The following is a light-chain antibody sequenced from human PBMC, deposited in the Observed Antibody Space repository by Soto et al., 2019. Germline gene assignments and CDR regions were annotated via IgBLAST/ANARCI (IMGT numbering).Light chain of an antibody. V-gene: IGLV2-14*01. CDR2: EVT. Sequence: QSALTQPASVSGSPGQSITISCTGTSSDVGVYNYVSWYQQHPGKAPKLMIYEVTNRPSGVSNRFSGSKSGNTASLTISGLQAEDEADYYCCSYTTSGTLLFGGGTKVTVL. J-gene: IGLJ3*02. CDR1: SSDVGVYNY. CDR3: CSYTTSGTLL.